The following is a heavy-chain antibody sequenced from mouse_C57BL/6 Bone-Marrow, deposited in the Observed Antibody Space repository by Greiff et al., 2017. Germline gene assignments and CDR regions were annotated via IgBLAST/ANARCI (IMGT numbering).Heavy chain of an antibody. Sequence: VQLQESGPGLVAPSQSLSITCTVSGFSLTSYAISWVRQPPGKGLEWLGVIWTGGGTNYNSALKSRLSISKDNSKSQVFLKMNSLQTDDTARYYSARNRGYYDWVWFAYWGQGTLVTVSA. CDR1: GFSLTSYA. J-gene: IGHJ3*01. D-gene: IGHD2-3*01. CDR3: ARNRGYYDWVWFAY. V-gene: IGHV2-9-1*01. CDR2: IWTGGGT.